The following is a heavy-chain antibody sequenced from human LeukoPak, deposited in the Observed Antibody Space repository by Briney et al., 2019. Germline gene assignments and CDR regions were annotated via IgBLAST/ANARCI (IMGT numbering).Heavy chain of an antibody. CDR3: VRDLT. Sequence: SGGSLRLSCAASGFTFSSNPMTSVRQAPGKGLEWVSVIYSGGSTYYADSVKGRFIISRDNSKNTLSLQMNSLRAEDTAVYYCVRDLTWGQGTLVTVSS. CDR1: GFTFSSNP. J-gene: IGHJ5*02. V-gene: IGHV3-53*01. CDR2: IYSGGST.